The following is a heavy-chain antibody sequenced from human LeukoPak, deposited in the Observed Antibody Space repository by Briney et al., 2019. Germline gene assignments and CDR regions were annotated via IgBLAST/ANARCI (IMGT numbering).Heavy chain of an antibody. CDR2: TRNKANSHTT. CDR1: GFTFSDHY. J-gene: IGHJ4*02. CDR3: ARDGDGRGEDFDY. V-gene: IGHV3-72*01. D-gene: IGHD4-17*01. Sequence: QPGGSLRLSCAASGFTFSDHYMDWVRQAPGKGLEWVGRTRNKANSHTTEYAASVKGRFTISRDNAKNFLYLQMNSLRVEDTALYYCARDGDGRGEDFDYWGQGILVTVSS.